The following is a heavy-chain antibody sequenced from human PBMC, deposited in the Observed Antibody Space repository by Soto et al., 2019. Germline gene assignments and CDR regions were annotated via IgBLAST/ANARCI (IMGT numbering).Heavy chain of an antibody. Sequence: GGSLRLSCAASGFTFSSYSMNWVRQAPGKGLEWVSSISSSSSYIYYADSVKGRFTISRDNAKNSLYLQMNSLRAEDTAVYYCASEELLAPMTFDYWGQGTLVTVSS. CDR3: ASEELLAPMTFDY. V-gene: IGHV3-21*01. CDR2: ISSSSSYI. D-gene: IGHD1-7*01. J-gene: IGHJ4*02. CDR1: GFTFSSYS.